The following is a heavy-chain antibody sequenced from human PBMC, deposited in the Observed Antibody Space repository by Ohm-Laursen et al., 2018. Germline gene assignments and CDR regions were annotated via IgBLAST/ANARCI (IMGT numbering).Heavy chain of an antibody. CDR2: ISAYNGNT. J-gene: IGHJ3*01. Sequence: ASVKVSCKSSGYTFTSYGITWVRLAPGQGLEWMGWISAYNGNTNYPQKFQGRVTITTDTSTSTAYMELRRLRSDDTSVYYCARDTDTMFRLISRDGFDLWGQGTMVTVSS. V-gene: IGHV1-18*01. D-gene: IGHD3-9*01. CDR1: GYTFTSYG. CDR3: ARDTDTMFRLISRDGFDL.